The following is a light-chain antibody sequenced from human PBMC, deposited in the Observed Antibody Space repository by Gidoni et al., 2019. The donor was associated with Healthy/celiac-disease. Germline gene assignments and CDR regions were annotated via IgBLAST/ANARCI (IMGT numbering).Light chain of an antibody. CDR2: WAS. Sequence: IVMTQSPDSLAVSLGERATINCKSSQSVLYSSNNRSYLGWYQQKPGQLPKLLIYWASTRESGVPDRFSGSGSGTDFTLTISSLQAEDVAVYYCQQYYTTPYTFGQGTKLEIK. J-gene: IGKJ2*01. CDR3: QQYYTTPYT. V-gene: IGKV4-1*01. CDR1: QSVLYSSNNRSY.